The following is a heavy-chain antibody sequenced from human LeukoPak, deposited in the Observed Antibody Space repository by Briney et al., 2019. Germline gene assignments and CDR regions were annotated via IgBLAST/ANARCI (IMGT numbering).Heavy chain of an antibody. V-gene: IGHV2-5*01. CDR2: IYWNDDK. Sequence: SGPTLVNPTQTLTLTCTFSGFSLSTSGVGVGWIRQPPGKALEWLALIYWNDDKRYSPSLKSRLTITKDTSKNQVVLTMTNMDPVDTATYYCAHTPGVVELELRLAFDIWGQGTMVTVSS. CDR1: GFSLSTSGVG. J-gene: IGHJ3*02. CDR3: AHTPGVVELELRLAFDI. D-gene: IGHD1-7*01.